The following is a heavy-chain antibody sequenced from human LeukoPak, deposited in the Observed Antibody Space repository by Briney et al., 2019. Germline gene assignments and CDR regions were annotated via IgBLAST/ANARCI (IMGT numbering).Heavy chain of an antibody. J-gene: IGHJ2*01. Sequence: PSETLSLTCTVSGGSISSYYWSWLRQPPGKGLEWIGYIYYSGSTNYNPSLKSRVTISEDTSKNQFSLKLSSVTAADTAVYYCARDGGATRVWYFDLWGRGTLVTVSS. V-gene: IGHV4-59*01. CDR2: IYYSGST. CDR1: GGSISSYY. D-gene: IGHD3-16*01. CDR3: ARDGGATRVWYFDL.